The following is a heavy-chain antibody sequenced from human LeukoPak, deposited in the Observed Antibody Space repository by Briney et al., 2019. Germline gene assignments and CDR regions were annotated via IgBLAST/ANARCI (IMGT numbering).Heavy chain of an antibody. CDR1: GASISSGSYY. CDR2: IYTSGST. J-gene: IGHJ6*04. CDR3: ARVAKGSGSVDV. V-gene: IGHV4-61*02. Sequence: PSETLSLTCTVSGASISSGSYYWSWIRQPAGKGLEWIGRIYTSGSTNYNPSLKSRVTISVDTSKNQFSLKLSSVTAADTAVYYCARVAKGSGSVDVWGKGTTVTISS. D-gene: IGHD3-10*01.